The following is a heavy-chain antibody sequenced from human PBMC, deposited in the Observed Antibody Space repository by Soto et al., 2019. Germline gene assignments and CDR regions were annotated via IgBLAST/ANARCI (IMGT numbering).Heavy chain of an antibody. V-gene: IGHV3-13*01. D-gene: IGHD3-16*01. CDR3: ARWPRSGGSPGGYYGMEV. J-gene: IGHJ6*01. CDR2: IGTAGDT. CDR1: VFTFSSYD. Sequence: WSLRLSCAASVFTFSSYDMHWVRQATGKGLEWVSAIGTAGDTYYPGSVKGRFTISRENAKNSLYLQMNSLRAGDTAVYYCARWPRSGGSPGGYYGMEVWGQGTTVNLSS.